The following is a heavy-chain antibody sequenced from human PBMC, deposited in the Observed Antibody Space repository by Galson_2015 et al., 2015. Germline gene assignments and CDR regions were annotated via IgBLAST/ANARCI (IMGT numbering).Heavy chain of an antibody. CDR2: ISAYNGNT. J-gene: IGHJ6*03. Sequence: SVKVSCKASGYTFTSYGISWVRQAPGQGLEWMGWISAYNGNTNYAQKLQGRVTMTTDTSTSTAYMELRSLRSDDTAVYYCAREASSVPAAIYYYYYYMDVWGKGTTVTVSS. CDR1: GYTFTSYG. V-gene: IGHV1-18*01. CDR3: AREASSVPAAIYYYYYYMDV. D-gene: IGHD2-2*02.